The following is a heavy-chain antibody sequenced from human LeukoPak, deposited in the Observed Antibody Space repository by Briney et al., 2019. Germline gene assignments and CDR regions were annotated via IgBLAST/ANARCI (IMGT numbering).Heavy chain of an antibody. V-gene: IGHV3-48*02. CDR2: ISSSSSTI. Sequence: GGSLRLSCAASGSTFSSYSMNWVRQAPGKGLEWVSYISSSSSTIYYADSVKGRFTISRDNAKNSLYLQMNSLRDEDTAVYYCARDPTGYSSSWYESYFDYWGQGTLVTVSS. CDR1: GSTFSSYS. J-gene: IGHJ4*02. CDR3: ARDPTGYSSSWYESYFDY. D-gene: IGHD6-13*01.